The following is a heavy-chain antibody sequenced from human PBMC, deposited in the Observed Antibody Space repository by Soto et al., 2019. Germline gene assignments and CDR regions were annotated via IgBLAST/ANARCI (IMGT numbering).Heavy chain of an antibody. V-gene: IGHV3-73*01. D-gene: IGHD2-15*01. CDR1: GFTFSDSV. CDR2: IRSKANSYAT. CDR3: ARIKLVDFFFINVEVYDMDV. Sequence: PGGSLRLSCAASGFTFSDSVMHWVRQAAGKGLEWVGRIRSKANSYATAYTASVKGRFTISRDNARNSVYLQMNSLRDEDTAVYYCARIKLVDFFFINVEVYDMDVWGQGTPVTVSS. J-gene: IGHJ6*02.